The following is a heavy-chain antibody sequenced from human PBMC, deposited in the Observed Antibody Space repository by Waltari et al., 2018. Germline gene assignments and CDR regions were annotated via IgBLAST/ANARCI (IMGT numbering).Heavy chain of an antibody. V-gene: IGHV4-4*09. Sequence: QVQLQESGPGLVKPSETLSLTCPVSGGSISSYYWSWIRQPPGKGLEWIGYIYTSGSTNYNPSLKSRVTISVDTSKNQFSLKLSSVTAADTAVYYCARGRGDFDWFLHFPDARYYYYMDVWGKGTTVTVSS. D-gene: IGHD3-9*01. J-gene: IGHJ6*03. CDR2: IYTSGST. CDR1: GGSISSYY. CDR3: ARGRGDFDWFLHFPDARYYYYMDV.